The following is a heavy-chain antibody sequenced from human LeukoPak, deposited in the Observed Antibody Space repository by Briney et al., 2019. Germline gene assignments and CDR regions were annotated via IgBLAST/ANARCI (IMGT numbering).Heavy chain of an antibody. CDR1: GYTFVIFG. Sequence: ASVKVSCKASGYTFVIFGLIWVRQAPGQGLEWMGWISPENGDTNYAQNFQDRVTMTTDTSTNTAYMELRNLRSDDTAVYFCARVFGYYFFYMDVWGEGTTVIISS. V-gene: IGHV1-18*01. CDR2: ISPENGDT. CDR3: ARVFGYYFFYMDV. D-gene: IGHD3-3*01. J-gene: IGHJ6*03.